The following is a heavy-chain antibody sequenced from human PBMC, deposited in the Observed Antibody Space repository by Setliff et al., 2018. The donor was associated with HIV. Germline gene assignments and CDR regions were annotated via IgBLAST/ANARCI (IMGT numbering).Heavy chain of an antibody. D-gene: IGHD3-3*01. J-gene: IGHJ5*02. CDR3: ATILVYGVYKWFNP. CDR2: FYETGYT. CDR1: GDFFSSDYY. V-gene: IGHV4-38-2*02. Sequence: PSETLSLTCTVSGDFFSSDYYWGWIRPPPGTGLEWIGSFYETGYTYYNPSLKSRVIIFVDTSKNQFSLHLNSVTAADTAVYYCATILVYGVYKWFNPWGQGTLVTVSS.